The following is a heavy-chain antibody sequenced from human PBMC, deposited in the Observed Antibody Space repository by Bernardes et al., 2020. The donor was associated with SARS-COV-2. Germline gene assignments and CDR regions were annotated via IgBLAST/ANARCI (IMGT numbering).Heavy chain of an antibody. J-gene: IGHJ6*02. CDR2: ITPNSGGT. D-gene: IGHD3-22*01. V-gene: IGHV1-2*02. Sequence: AAWKVSCKASGYPFTGYYIHWVRQAPGQGLEWMGWITPNSGGTTYAQKFQGRVTMTRDTSINTAYMELSRLRSDDTAMFYCALPPTNYDRYAMDVWGQGTTVTGS. CDR3: ALPPTNYDRYAMDV. CDR1: GYPFTGYY.